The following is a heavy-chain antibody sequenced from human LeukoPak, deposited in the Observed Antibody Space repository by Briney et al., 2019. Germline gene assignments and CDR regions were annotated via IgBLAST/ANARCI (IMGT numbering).Heavy chain of an antibody. D-gene: IGHD2-2*01. CDR2: IRYDGSNK. CDR3: AKGGIVVVPAAIPFDY. Sequence: GGSLRLSCAASGFTFSSYGMHWVRQAPGKGLEWVAFIRYDGSNKYYADSVKGRFTISRDNSKNTLYLQMNSLRAEDTAVYYCAKGGIVVVPAAIPFDYWGQGTLVTVS. J-gene: IGHJ4*02. V-gene: IGHV3-30*02. CDR1: GFTFSSYG.